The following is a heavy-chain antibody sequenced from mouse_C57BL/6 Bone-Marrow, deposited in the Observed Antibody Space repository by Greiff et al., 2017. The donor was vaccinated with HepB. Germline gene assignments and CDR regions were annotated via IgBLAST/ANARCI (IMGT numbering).Heavy chain of an antibody. CDR1: GYTFTSYW. V-gene: IGHV1-61*01. D-gene: IGHD2-5*01. CDR3: ARRGNSNYVAY. J-gene: IGHJ3*01. CDR2: IYPSDSET. Sequence: QVQLQQPGAELVRPGSSVKLSCKASGYTFTSYWMDWVKQRPGQGLEWIGNIYPSDSETHYNQKFKDKATLTVDKSSSTAYMQLSSLTSEDSAVYYCARRGNSNYVAYWGQGTRVTVSA.